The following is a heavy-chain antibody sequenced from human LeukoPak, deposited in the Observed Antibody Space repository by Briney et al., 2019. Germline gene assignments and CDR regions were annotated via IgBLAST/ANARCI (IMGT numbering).Heavy chain of an antibody. J-gene: IGHJ4*02. CDR3: ARVGAAARGDY. Sequence: GGSLRLSCAASGFTFSGSAMHWVRQVSGKGLEWVGRIRSKANSYATAYAASVKGRFTISRDNSKNTVDLQMNSLRGEDTALYYCARVGAAARGDYWGQGTLVTVSS. CDR1: GFTFSGSA. V-gene: IGHV3-73*01. CDR2: IRSKANSYAT. D-gene: IGHD6-13*01.